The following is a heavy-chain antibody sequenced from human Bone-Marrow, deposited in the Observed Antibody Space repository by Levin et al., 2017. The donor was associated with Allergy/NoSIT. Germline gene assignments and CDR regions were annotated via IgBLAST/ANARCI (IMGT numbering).Heavy chain of an antibody. D-gene: IGHD1-1*01. Sequence: GSLRLSCAVYGGSFSGYYWSWIRQPPGKGLEWIGEINHSGSTNYNPSLKSRVTISVDTSKNQFSLKLSSVTAADTAVYYCASHLWENDRPFDDYWGQGTLVTVSS. CDR1: GGSFSGYY. CDR2: INHSGST. J-gene: IGHJ4*02. V-gene: IGHV4-34*01. CDR3: ASHLWENDRPFDDY.